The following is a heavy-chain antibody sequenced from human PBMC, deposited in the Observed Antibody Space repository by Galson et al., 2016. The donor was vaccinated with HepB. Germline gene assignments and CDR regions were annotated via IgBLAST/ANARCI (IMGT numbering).Heavy chain of an antibody. CDR1: GFSFSSYA. J-gene: IGHJ4*02. Sequence: SLRLSCAASGFSFSSYAMGWVRQAPGRGLEWVSGISGSGGSTYYADSVKGRFTISRDNSKNTLYLQTNSLRAEDTAVYYRAKARWSTTSCLAIDYWGQGTLVTVSS. D-gene: IGHD2-2*01. CDR3: AKARWSTTSCLAIDY. V-gene: IGHV3-23*01. CDR2: ISGSGGST.